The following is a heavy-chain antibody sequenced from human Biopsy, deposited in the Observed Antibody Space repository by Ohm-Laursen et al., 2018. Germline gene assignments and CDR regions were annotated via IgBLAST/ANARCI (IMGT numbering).Heavy chain of an antibody. J-gene: IGHJ4*02. D-gene: IGHD3/OR15-3a*01. Sequence: PPGTLSLTCSVSGVYISDYYWSWIRQPPGRGLEWVGSIYYSGSTNYNPSLKSRVTISADTSKSQLSLHLTSVTAADTAVYYCASRGLVMASDYYFDDWGQGTLATVSS. V-gene: IGHV4-59*08. CDR1: GVYISDYY. CDR2: IYYSGST. CDR3: ASRGLVMASDYYFDD.